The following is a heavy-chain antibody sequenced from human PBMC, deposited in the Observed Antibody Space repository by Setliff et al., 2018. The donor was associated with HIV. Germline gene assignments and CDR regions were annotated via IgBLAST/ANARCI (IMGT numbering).Heavy chain of an antibody. J-gene: IGHJ4*02. CDR2: MNPNSGNT. CDR1: GYTFTSYD. Sequence: GASVKVSCKASGYTFTSYDINWVRQATGQGLEWMGWMNPNSGNTGYAQKFQGRVTMTRNTSTNTVYMELSSLRSGDTAVYYCAREGPKTYYFDYWGQGTLVTVSS. CDR3: AREGPKTYYFDY. V-gene: IGHV1-8*02.